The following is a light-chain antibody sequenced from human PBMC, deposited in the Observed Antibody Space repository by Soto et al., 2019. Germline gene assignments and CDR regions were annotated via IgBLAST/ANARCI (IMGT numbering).Light chain of an antibody. CDR2: AAS. J-gene: IGKJ1*01. V-gene: IGKV1-39*01. Sequence: DIQMTQSPSSLSASVGDRVSITCRASQSISSFLNWYQQKPGKAPNLLIYAASNLQSGVPSRFSGSGSGTDFTLTISSLQPEDFATYYYQQSYSTPRTFGQGTKVDI. CDR3: QQSYSTPRT. CDR1: QSISSF.